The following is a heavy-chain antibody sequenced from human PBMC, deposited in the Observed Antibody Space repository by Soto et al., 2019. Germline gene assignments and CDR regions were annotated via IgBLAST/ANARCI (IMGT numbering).Heavy chain of an antibody. V-gene: IGHV1-8*01. CDR1: GYTFTSYD. CDR3: ARSPMIVVVYYYYGMDV. J-gene: IGHJ6*02. Sequence: QVQLVQSGAEVKKPGASVKVSCKASGYTFTSYDINWVRQATGQGLEWMGWMNPNSGNTGYAQKFQGRVTMTRNTSRSTADMGLSSLRSEDTAVYYCARSPMIVVVYYYYGMDVWGQGTTVTVSS. D-gene: IGHD3-22*01. CDR2: MNPNSGNT.